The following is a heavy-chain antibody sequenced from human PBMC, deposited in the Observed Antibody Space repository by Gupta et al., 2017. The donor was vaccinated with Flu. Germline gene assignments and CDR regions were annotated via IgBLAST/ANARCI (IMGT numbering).Heavy chain of an antibody. Sequence: QVQLQESGPGLVKPSETLSLTCTVSGGSISSYYWSWIRQPPGKGLEWIGYIYYSGSTNYNPSLKSRVTISVDTSKNQFSLKLSSVTAADTAVYYCARLVRGSEYYFDYWGQGTLVTVSS. CDR1: GGSISSYY. J-gene: IGHJ4*02. CDR2: IYYSGST. CDR3: ARLVRGSEYYFDY. V-gene: IGHV4-59*08.